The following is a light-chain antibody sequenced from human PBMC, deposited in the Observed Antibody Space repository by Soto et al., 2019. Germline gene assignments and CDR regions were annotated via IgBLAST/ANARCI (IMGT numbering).Light chain of an antibody. J-gene: IGLJ2*01. Sequence: QSVLTQPASVSGSPGQSITISCTGTIRDIGNYNYVSWYQRHPGKAPKLMIYDVSVRPSGVSNRFSGSKSGNTASLTISGLQSEDEADYYCTSYTGSNTLLFGGGTKVTVL. CDR2: DVS. CDR3: TSYTGSNTLL. CDR1: IRDIGNYNY. V-gene: IGLV2-14*03.